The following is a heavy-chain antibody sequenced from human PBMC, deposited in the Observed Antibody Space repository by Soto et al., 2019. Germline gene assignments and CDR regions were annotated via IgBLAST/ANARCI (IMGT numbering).Heavy chain of an antibody. V-gene: IGHV5-10-1*01. J-gene: IGHJ4*02. CDR2: IDPSDSDT. CDR1: GYTFRSNW. Sequence: GESLKISCQGSGYTFRSNWISWVRQVSDKGLEWMGTIDPSDSDTYYSPSFQGHVTMSVDESTRTAYLQWSSLKASDTAMYYCARRRDILTGYSAADYWGQGTLVTVSS. D-gene: IGHD3-9*01. CDR3: ARRRDILTGYSAADY.